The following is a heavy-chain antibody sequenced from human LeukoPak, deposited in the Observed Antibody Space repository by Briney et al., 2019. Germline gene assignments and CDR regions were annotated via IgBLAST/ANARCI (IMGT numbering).Heavy chain of an antibody. D-gene: IGHD3-10*01. V-gene: IGHV1-69*13. Sequence: SVKVSCKASGGTFSSYAISWVRQAPGQGLEWMGGIIPIFGTANYAQKFQGRVTITADESTSTAYMELSSLRSEDTAVYYCARDGSGSYEYYYYGMDVWGQGTTVTVSS. CDR2: IIPIFGTA. CDR1: GGTFSSYA. J-gene: IGHJ6*02. CDR3: ARDGSGSYEYYYYGMDV.